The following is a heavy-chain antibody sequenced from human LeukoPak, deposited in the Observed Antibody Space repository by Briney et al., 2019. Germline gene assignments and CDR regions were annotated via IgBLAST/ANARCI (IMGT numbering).Heavy chain of an antibody. V-gene: IGHV3-53*01. CDR3: ARDYYDSSGYDQWPTDY. CDR2: IYSGGST. D-gene: IGHD3-22*01. J-gene: IGHJ4*02. CDR1: GFTVSSNY. Sequence: GGSLRLSCAASGFTVSSNYMSWVRQAPGKGLEGVSVIYSGGSTYYTDSRKSRFTISRDNSKNTLYLQMTSLRAEDTAVYYCARDYYDSSGYDQWPTDYWGQGTLVTVSS.